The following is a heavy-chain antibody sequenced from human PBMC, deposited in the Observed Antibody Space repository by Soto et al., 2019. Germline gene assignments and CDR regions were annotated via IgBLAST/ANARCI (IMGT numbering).Heavy chain of an antibody. V-gene: IGHV6-1*01. J-gene: IGHJ6*02. D-gene: IGHD6-6*01. Sequence: SQTLSLTCAISRDSVSANNAAWNWIRQSPSRGLEWLGRTYYRSKWNYDYAESVKSRLTITPDTSNNQFSLQLNSVTPEDAAVYYCVRQPLANLALYGMDVWGQGTTVTVSS. CDR2: TYYRSKWNY. CDR1: RDSVSANNAA. CDR3: VRQPLANLALYGMDV.